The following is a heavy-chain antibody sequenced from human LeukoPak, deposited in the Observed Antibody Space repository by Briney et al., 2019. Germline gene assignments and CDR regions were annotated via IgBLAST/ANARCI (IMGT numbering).Heavy chain of an antibody. Sequence: GGSLRLSCAASGFTLSSYWMHWVRQTPGLGLVWVSRINSDGGSTSYADSVKGRFTISRDNSKNTLYLQMNSLRPEDTAVYYCAKDRSRQQMWGSVKKWFDPWGQGTLVTVSS. CDR1: GFTLSSYW. J-gene: IGHJ5*02. V-gene: IGHV3-74*01. D-gene: IGHD6-13*01. CDR3: AKDRSRQQMWGSVKKWFDP. CDR2: INSDGGST.